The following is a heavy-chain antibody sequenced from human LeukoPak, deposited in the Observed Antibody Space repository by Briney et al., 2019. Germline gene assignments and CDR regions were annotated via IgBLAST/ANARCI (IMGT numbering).Heavy chain of an antibody. Sequence: PSETLSLTCTVSGGSISSGGYYWSWIRQHPGKGLEWIGYIYYSGSTYYNPSLKSRVTISVDTSKNQFSLKLSSVTAADTAVYYCARPLAVAGTDAFDIWGQGTMVTVSS. CDR2: IYYSGST. CDR1: GGSISSGGYY. V-gene: IGHV4-31*03. CDR3: ARPLAVAGTDAFDI. D-gene: IGHD6-19*01. J-gene: IGHJ3*02.